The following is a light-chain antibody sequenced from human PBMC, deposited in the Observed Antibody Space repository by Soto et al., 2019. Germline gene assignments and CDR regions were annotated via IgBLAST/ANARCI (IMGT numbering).Light chain of an antibody. J-gene: IGLJ1*01. CDR3: SSYAGSNNYV. V-gene: IGLV2-8*01. Sequence: QSALTQPPSASGSPGQSVTISCTGTSSDVGGYNYVSWYQQHPGKAPKLMIYEVSMRPSGVPDRFSGSKSGNTASLSVSGLQAEDEADYYCSSYAGSNNYVFGPGTKLTVL. CDR1: SSDVGGYNY. CDR2: EVS.